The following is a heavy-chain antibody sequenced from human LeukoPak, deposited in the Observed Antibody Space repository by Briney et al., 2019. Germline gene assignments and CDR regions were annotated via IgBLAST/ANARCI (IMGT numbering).Heavy chain of an antibody. CDR3: ARSLGPTKPFDF. J-gene: IGHJ4*02. CDR2: ITGRGNTI. Sequence: PGGSLRLSCVAPGFFFNSYEMSWVRQAPGKGLEWLSYITGRGNTIYYADSVRGRFTISRDNAKLSLYLQMNTLRAEDTAIYYCARSLGPTKPFDFWGKGTPVTVSS. CDR1: GFFFNSYE. V-gene: IGHV3-48*03. D-gene: IGHD5-24*01.